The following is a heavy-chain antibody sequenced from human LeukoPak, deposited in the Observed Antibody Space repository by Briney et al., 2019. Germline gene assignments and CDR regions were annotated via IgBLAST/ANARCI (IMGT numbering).Heavy chain of an antibody. CDR2: IYHSGST. CDR1: GASISSGGYS. CDR3: ARVGTDTTVTKINWFDP. V-gene: IGHV4-30-2*01. J-gene: IGHJ5*02. Sequence: PSQTLSLTCAVSGASISSGGYSWSWIRQPPGKGLEWIGYIYHSGSTYYNPSLKSRVTISVDRSKNQFSLKLSSVTAADTAVYYCARVGTDTTVTKINWFDPWGQGTLVTVSS. D-gene: IGHD4-17*01.